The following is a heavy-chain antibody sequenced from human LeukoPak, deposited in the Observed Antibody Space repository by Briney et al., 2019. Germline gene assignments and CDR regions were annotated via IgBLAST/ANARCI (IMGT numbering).Heavy chain of an antibody. CDR2: INHSGST. J-gene: IGHJ4*02. CDR3: ARHAGGDAASDY. D-gene: IGHD5-18*01. V-gene: IGHV4-34*01. Sequence: SETLSLTCAVYGGSFSGYYWSWIRQPPGKGLEWIGEINHSGSTNYNPSLKSRVTISVDTSKNQFSLKLSSVTAADTAVYYCARHAGGDAASDYWGQGTLVTVSS. CDR1: GGSFSGYY.